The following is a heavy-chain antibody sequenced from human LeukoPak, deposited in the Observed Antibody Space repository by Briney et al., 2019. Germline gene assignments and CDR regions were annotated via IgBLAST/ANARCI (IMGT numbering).Heavy chain of an antibody. CDR3: AKRAEAVAGYYGMDV. J-gene: IGHJ6*02. Sequence: ASVKVSCKASGYTFTSYYMHWVRQAPGQGLEWMGIINPSGGDTSYAQKFQGRLTMTRDTSTNTVYMELTSLRSEDTAVYYCAKRAEAVAGYYGMDVWGQGTTVTVSS. V-gene: IGHV1-46*01. CDR1: GYTFTSYY. CDR2: INPSGGDT. D-gene: IGHD6-19*01.